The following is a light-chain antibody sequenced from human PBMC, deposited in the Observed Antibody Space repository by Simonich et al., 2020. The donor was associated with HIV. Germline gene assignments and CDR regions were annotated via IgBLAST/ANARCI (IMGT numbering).Light chain of an antibody. CDR3: QQYNNWPRT. Sequence: EIVMTQSPATLSVSPGERATPSCRASQSVRSDLTWYQQKPGQPPRLLIYGASTRATGIPARFSGSGSGTEFTLTISSMQSEDFVIYYCQQYNNWPRTFGLGTKVEMK. V-gene: IGKV3-15*01. J-gene: IGKJ1*01. CDR2: GAS. CDR1: QSVRSD.